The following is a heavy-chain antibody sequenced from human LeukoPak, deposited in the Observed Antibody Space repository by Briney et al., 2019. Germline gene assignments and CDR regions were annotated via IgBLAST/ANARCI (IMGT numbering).Heavy chain of an antibody. CDR3: AKDSQRRYSGYDLPHYYYYYGMDV. J-gene: IGHJ6*02. CDR2: ISGSGGST. V-gene: IGHV3-23*01. D-gene: IGHD5-12*01. Sequence: GGSLRLSCAASGFTFSSYAMSWVRQAPGKGLEWVSAISGSGGSTYYADSVKGRFTISRDNSKNTLYLQMNSLRAEDTAVYYCAKDSQRRYSGYDLPHYYYYYGMDVWGQGTTVTVSS. CDR1: GFTFSSYA.